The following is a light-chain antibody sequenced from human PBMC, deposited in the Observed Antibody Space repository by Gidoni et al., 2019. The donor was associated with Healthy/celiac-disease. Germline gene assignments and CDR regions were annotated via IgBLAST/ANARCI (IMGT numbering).Light chain of an antibody. CDR1: QSVS. Sequence: EIVLTQSPATLALSPGERATLSCRASQSVSRLLIYDASNRATGIPARFSGSGSGTDFTLTISSLEPEDFAVYYGQQRSNWPTFGQGTKVEIK. J-gene: IGKJ1*01. CDR3: QQRSNWPT. CDR2: DAS. V-gene: IGKV3-11*01.